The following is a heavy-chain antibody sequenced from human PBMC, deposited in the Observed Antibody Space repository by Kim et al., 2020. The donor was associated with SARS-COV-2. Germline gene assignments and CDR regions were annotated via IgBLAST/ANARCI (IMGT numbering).Heavy chain of an antibody. Sequence: GGSLRLSCAASGFTFSSYGMHWVRQAPGKGLEWVAVISYDGSNKYYADSVKGRFTISRDNSKNTLYLQMNSLRAEDTAVYYCAKDWGRVTNCSGGSCYYYYGMDVWGQGTTVTVSS. CDR3: AKDWGRVTNCSGGSCYYYYGMDV. J-gene: IGHJ6*02. V-gene: IGHV3-30*18. D-gene: IGHD2-15*01. CDR2: ISYDGSNK. CDR1: GFTFSSYG.